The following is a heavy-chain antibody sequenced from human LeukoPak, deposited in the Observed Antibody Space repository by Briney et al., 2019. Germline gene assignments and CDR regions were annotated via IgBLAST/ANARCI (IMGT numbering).Heavy chain of an antibody. J-gene: IGHJ3*02. V-gene: IGHV3-23*01. D-gene: IGHD3-16*02. CDR2: ILHNGDST. CDR1: GFTCSTYV. Sequence: GGSLRLSCAASGFTCSTYVMSWVRQAPGKGLEWLSLILHNGDSTYYADSVKGRFTISRDNSKNTLYLQMSSLRAEDTAVYYCARLSSFAFDIWGQGTMVTVSS. CDR3: ARLSSFAFDI.